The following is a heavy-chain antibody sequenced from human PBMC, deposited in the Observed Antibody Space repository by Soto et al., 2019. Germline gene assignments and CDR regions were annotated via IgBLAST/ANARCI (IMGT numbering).Heavy chain of an antibody. Sequence: GGSLRLSCAASGFTFSSYAMSWVRQAPGKGLEWVSAISGSGGSTYYADSVKGRFTNSRDNSKNTLFLQMNSLRAEDTAVYYCAIFLTEGDSSGWYEGNWFDPWGQGTLVTVSS. CDR3: AIFLTEGDSSGWYEGNWFDP. V-gene: IGHV3-23*01. J-gene: IGHJ5*02. CDR1: GFTFSSYA. D-gene: IGHD6-19*01. CDR2: ISGSGGST.